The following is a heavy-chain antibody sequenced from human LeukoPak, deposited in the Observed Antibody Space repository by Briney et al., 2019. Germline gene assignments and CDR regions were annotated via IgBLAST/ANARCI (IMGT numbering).Heavy chain of an antibody. D-gene: IGHD6-19*01. Sequence: GGSLRLSCAASGFTFDNYAMNWVRQVPGKGLEWISLISWDSGTIGYADSVKGRFTISRDNANNFLYLQMNSLRAEDTALYYCARAYKDRSLAGKKEFFQHWGQGTLVTVSS. CDR3: ARAYKDRSLAGKKEFFQH. CDR1: GFTFDNYA. J-gene: IGHJ1*01. V-gene: IGHV3-9*01. CDR2: ISWDSGTI.